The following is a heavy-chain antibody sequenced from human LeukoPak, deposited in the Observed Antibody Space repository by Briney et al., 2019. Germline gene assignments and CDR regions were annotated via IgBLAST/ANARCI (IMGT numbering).Heavy chain of an antibody. CDR3: ARDGLASFFNL. V-gene: IGHV6-1*01. D-gene: IGHD3-10*01. CDR2: TYYRSNKWNS. Sequence: SQTLSLTCAISGDSVSSDSAVWNWIRQSPSRGLEWLGRTYYRSNKWNSHYAESVKSRLTIKPDTSRNQFSLQLNSVTPEDTAVYYCARDGLASFFNLWGQGTLVTVSS. J-gene: IGHJ5*02. CDR1: GDSVSSDSAV.